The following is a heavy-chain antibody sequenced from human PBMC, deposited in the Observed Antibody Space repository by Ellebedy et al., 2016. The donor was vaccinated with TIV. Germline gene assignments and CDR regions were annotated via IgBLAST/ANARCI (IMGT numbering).Heavy chain of an antibody. Sequence: AASVKVSCKASGYTFTSYGISWVRQAPGQGLEWMGWISAYNGNTNYAQKLQGRVTMTTDTSTSTAYMELRSLRSDDTAVYYCARDIWDCSSTSCPLGYYYYGMDVWGQGTTVTVSS. CDR1: GYTFTSYG. CDR3: ARDIWDCSSTSCPLGYYYYGMDV. CDR2: ISAYNGNT. V-gene: IGHV1-18*01. J-gene: IGHJ6*02. D-gene: IGHD2-2*01.